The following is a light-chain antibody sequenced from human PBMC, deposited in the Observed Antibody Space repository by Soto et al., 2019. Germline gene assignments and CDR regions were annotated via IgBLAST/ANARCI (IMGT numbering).Light chain of an antibody. CDR1: QSVSSSY. J-gene: IGKJ2*01. CDR2: GAS. Sequence: EIVLTQSPGTLSLSPGERATLSCRASQSVSSSYLAWYQQKPGQAPRLLIYGASSRATGITDRFSGSGSGTDFTLTIRRLEPEDFEVYYCQQYGSSQSTFGPGNKLEIK. CDR3: QQYGSSQST. V-gene: IGKV3-20*01.